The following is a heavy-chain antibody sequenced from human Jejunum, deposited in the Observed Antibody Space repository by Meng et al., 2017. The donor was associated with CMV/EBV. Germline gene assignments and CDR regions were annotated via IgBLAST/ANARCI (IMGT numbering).Heavy chain of an antibody. CDR2: MSYDGSNI. Sequence: TFSKYAMHWVRQAKGKGLEWVTLMSYDGSNIRYADSVMGRFTISRDNSKNTLYLQMNSLRPEDTAVYYCARDGDACTNGKCYLDYWGQGTLVTVSS. CDR1: TFSKYA. V-gene: IGHV3-30-3*01. CDR3: ARDGDACTNGKCYLDY. J-gene: IGHJ4*02. D-gene: IGHD2-8*01.